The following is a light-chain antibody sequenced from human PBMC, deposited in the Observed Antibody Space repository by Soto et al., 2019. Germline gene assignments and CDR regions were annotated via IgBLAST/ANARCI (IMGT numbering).Light chain of an antibody. Sequence: EIVLTQSPGTLSLSPGESATLSCRASQSVSSAYLAWYQQKTGQAPSLLIYDESNRATGIPARFSASGSGTDLNLTINKLEPEDFAVYYCQKYGSSPLTFGGGTKVDIK. CDR2: DES. CDR1: QSVSSAY. J-gene: IGKJ4*01. CDR3: QKYGSSPLT. V-gene: IGKV3-20*01.